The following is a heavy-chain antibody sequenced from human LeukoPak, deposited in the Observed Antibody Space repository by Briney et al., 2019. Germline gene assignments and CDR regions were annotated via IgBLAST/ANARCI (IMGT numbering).Heavy chain of an antibody. CDR3: ARDDQNDAFDI. J-gene: IGHJ3*02. CDR2: IYTSGST. CDR1: GGSISSGSYY. V-gene: IGHV4-61*02. Sequence: SETLSLTCTVSGGSISSGSYYWSSIRQPAGKGLEWIARIYTSGSTNYNPSLNSRATISVDTSKNQFSLKLSSVTAADTAVYYCARDDQNDAFDIWGQGTMVTVSS.